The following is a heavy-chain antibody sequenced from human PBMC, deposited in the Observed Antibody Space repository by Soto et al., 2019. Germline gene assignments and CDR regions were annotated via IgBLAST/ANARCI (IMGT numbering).Heavy chain of an antibody. Sequence: EVQMEESGGGLAKPGGSLRLSCAGPESIFNTYGFNCVRQAPGKGLEWVSYISSTSRFIYYADSVLGRFTISRDNAKSTLHLQMTGLTAADTAVYYCARDDDGRYPSNNFDMWGQGTMVTVS. J-gene: IGHJ3*02. V-gene: IGHV3-21*01. CDR3: ARDDDGRYPSNNFDM. CDR1: ESIFNTYG. CDR2: ISSTSRFI. D-gene: IGHD3-16*02.